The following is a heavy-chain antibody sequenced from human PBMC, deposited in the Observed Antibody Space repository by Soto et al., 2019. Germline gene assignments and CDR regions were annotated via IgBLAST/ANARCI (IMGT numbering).Heavy chain of an antibody. V-gene: IGHV1-24*01. CDR1: GYTLTELS. CDR2: FDPEDGET. Sequence: ASVKVSCKVSGYTLTELSMHWVRQAPGKGLEWMGGFDPEDGETIYAQKFQGRVTMTEDTSTDTAYMELSSLRSEDTAVYYCASKGYTIFGTRHWFDPWGQGTLVTVSS. J-gene: IGHJ5*02. D-gene: IGHD3-3*01. CDR3: ASKGYTIFGTRHWFDP.